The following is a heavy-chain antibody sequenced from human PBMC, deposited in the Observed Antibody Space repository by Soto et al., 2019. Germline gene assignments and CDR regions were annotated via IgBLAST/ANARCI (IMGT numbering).Heavy chain of an antibody. Sequence: QVQLQESGPGLVKPSETLSLSCTVSGASLGSSSYYWGWLRHPPGKGLEWFGRIYYSGSTYYNPSLQRLVTISVDTPNDHCSLQLSSATAADTAVYYCAAYDILTVYFPQYSFDYWGQGAPVTVSS. CDR3: AAYDILTVYFPQYSFDY. J-gene: IGHJ4*02. D-gene: IGHD3-9*01. CDR2: IYYSGST. CDR1: GASLGSSSYY. V-gene: IGHV4-39*02.